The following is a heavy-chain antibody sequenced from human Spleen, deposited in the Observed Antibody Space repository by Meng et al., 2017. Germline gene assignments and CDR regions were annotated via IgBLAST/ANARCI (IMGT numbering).Heavy chain of an antibody. D-gene: IGHD1-26*01. J-gene: IGHJ3*02. Sequence: GGSLRLSCAASGFTFSSYWMSWVRQAPGKGLEWVSFISSSSGSIYYADSVKGRFTISRDNAKNSMYLQMNSLRAEDTAVYYCARDHSPPSRRDAFDIWGQGTMVTVSS. CDR2: ISSSSGSI. CDR3: ARDHSPPSRRDAFDI. CDR1: GFTFSSYW. V-gene: IGHV3-21*06.